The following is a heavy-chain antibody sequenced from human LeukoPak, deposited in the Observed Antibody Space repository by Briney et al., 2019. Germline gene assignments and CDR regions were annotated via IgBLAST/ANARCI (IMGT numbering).Heavy chain of an antibody. Sequence: SVTVSCTASGGTFSSYAISWVRQAPGQGNEWMGGIIPIFGTAKYAQKFQGRVTITADESTSTAYMELSSLRSEDTAVYYCATTYYYDRWGRAFDIWGQGTMVTVSS. J-gene: IGHJ3*02. D-gene: IGHD3-22*01. CDR1: GGTFSSYA. CDR2: IIPIFGTA. V-gene: IGHV1-69*13. CDR3: ATTYYYDRWGRAFDI.